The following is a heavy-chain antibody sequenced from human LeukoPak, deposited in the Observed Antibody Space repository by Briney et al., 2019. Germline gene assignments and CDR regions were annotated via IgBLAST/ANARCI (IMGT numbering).Heavy chain of an antibody. Sequence: SETLSLTCTVSGSSITSTYYWAWFRQPPGKGLEWIATVFQLQTVRSFYNKSLESRVTMSLDTSQNQFSLNLTSVTAADTALYFCARVLHAPKFIDSWGQGTVVTVSS. CDR3: ARVLHAPKFIDS. CDR2: VFQLQTVRS. V-gene: IGHV4-38-2*02. J-gene: IGHJ4*02. CDR1: GSSITSTYY. D-gene: IGHD2-8*01.